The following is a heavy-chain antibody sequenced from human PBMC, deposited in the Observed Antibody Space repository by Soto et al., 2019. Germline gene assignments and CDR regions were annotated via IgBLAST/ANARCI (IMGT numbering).Heavy chain of an antibody. V-gene: IGHV3-21*01. CDR3: ARGIRYFAWLSQAWFDP. D-gene: IGHD3-9*01. CDR2: ISSSSSYI. J-gene: IGHJ5*02. CDR1: GFTFSSYS. Sequence: PGGSLRLSCAASGFTFSSYSMNWVRQAPGKGLEWVSSISSSSSYIYYADSVKGRFTISRDNAKNSLYLQMNSLRAEDTAVYYCARGIRYFAWLSQAWFDPWGQGTLVTVSS.